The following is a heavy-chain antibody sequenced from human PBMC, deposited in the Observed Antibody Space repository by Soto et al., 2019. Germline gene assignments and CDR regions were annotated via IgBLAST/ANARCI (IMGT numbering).Heavy chain of an antibody. J-gene: IGHJ6*01. V-gene: IGHV3-33*01. CDR2: IWHDGSNM. D-gene: IGHD6-13*01. Sequence: GGSLRLSCAASEFTFRNHAMNCLSQAPGKGLEGVAVIWHDGSNMYYADSVNGRFTISRDNSKNALYLQMNSLRAEDTAVYYCARELYTISWPGGMEVWGQGTTVTVSS. CDR1: EFTFRNHA. CDR3: ARELYTISWPGGMEV.